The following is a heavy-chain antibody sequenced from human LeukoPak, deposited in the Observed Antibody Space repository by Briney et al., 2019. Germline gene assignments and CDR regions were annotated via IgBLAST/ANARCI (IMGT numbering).Heavy chain of an antibody. CDR1: GGSFSGYY. D-gene: IGHD2-15*01. Sequence: SETLSLTCAVYGGSFSGYYWSWIRQPPGKGLEWIGEINHSGSTNYNPSLKSRLTISADTSKNQFSLKLTSVTAADTAVYYCARDNRYCIGVYCPNWFAPWGQGTLVTVSS. CDR2: INHSGST. CDR3: ARDNRYCIGVYCPNWFAP. V-gene: IGHV4-34*01. J-gene: IGHJ5*02.